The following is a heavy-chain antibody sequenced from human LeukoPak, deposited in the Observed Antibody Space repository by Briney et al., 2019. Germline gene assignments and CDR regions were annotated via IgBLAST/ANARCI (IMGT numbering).Heavy chain of an antibody. CDR3: ARDRHCGGDCYIFDY. D-gene: IGHD2-21*02. CDR2: IWYDGSNK. V-gene: IGHV3-33*01. CDR1: GFTFSSYG. J-gene: IGHJ4*02. Sequence: PGGSLRLSCAASGFTFSSYGMHWVRQAPGKGLEWAAVIWYDGSNKYYADSVKGRFTISRDNSKNTLYLQMNSLRAEDTAVYYCARDRHCGGDCYIFDYWGQGTLVTVSS.